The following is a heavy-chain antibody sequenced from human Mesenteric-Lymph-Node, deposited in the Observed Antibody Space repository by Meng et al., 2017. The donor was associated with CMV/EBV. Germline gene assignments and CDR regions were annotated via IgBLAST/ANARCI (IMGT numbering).Heavy chain of an antibody. Sequence: YTFTNYHMHWVRQAPGQGLEWMGIINPSGGTTTYAQKFQGRVTMTGDTSTSTVYMELSSLRSEDTAVYYCAREGGFSNSYSKEGEFDPWGQGTLVTVSS. V-gene: IGHV1-46*01. CDR2: INPSGGTT. D-gene: IGHD3-3*01. CDR1: YTFTNYH. J-gene: IGHJ5*02. CDR3: AREGGFSNSYSKEGEFDP.